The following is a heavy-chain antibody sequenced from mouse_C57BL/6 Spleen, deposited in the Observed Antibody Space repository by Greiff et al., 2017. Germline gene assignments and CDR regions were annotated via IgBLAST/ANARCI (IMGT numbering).Heavy chain of an antibody. V-gene: IGHV2-4*01. Sequence: VQLQESGPGLVQPSQSLSITCTVSGFSLTRYGVHWVRQPPGKGLEWLGVIWSGGSTDYNAAFISRLSISKDNSKSQVFFKMNSLQADDTAIYYCAKNYEYAYYAMDYWGQGTSVTVSS. D-gene: IGHD2-4*01. CDR3: AKNYEYAYYAMDY. J-gene: IGHJ4*01. CDR1: GFSLTRYG. CDR2: IWSGGST.